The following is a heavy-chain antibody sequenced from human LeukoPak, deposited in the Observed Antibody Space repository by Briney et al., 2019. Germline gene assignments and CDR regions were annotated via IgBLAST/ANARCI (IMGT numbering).Heavy chain of an antibody. D-gene: IGHD6-13*01. CDR1: GYNFSNYG. J-gene: IGHJ4*02. CDR3: ARHGVGAGLAAAYI. V-gene: IGHV5-51*01. Sequence: GESLKISCKGSGYNFSNYGIGWVRQMPGKGLEWMGLIDPGDSHAIYSPSFQGQVTISADKSISAASLQWSSLKASDTAMYYCARHGVGAGLAAAYIWGQGTLLTVSS. CDR2: IDPGDSHA.